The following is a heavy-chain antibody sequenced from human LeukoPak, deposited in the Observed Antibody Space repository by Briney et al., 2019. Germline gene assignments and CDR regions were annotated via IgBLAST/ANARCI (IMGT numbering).Heavy chain of an antibody. V-gene: IGHV1-18*01. D-gene: IGHD6-13*01. CDR1: GYTFTSYG. CDR3: ARDRPAGYSSSWYANYYYYYGMDV. J-gene: IGHJ6*02. CDR2: ISAYSGDT. Sequence: EASVKVSCKASGYTFTSYGISWVRQAPGQGLEWMGWISAYSGDTNYAQKFQGRATMTTDTSTSTAYMELRSLSSDDTAVYYCARDRPAGYSSSWYANYYYYYGMDVWGQGTTVTVSS.